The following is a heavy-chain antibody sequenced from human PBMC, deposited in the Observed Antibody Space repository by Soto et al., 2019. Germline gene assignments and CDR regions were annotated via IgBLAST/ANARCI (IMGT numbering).Heavy chain of an antibody. CDR1: GFSLSTSGMR. CDR2: IDWDEDR. D-gene: IGHD3-22*01. CDR3: ARMRSDYDSSGLDY. Sequence: SGPTLVNPTDTLTLTCTFSGFSLSTSGMRVSWIRQAPGKALEWLARIDWDEDRFYSTSLKTRLTISKDTSKNQVVLTMTKMDPVDTATYYCARMRSDYDSSGLDYWGQGILVTVSS. J-gene: IGHJ4*02. V-gene: IGHV2-70*04.